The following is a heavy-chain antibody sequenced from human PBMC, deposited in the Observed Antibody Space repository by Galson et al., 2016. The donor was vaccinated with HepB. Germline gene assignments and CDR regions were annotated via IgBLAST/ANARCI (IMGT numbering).Heavy chain of an antibody. CDR2: ISAYNGNT. J-gene: IGHJ3*02. CDR1: GYTFTSYG. CDR3: ARDLNDVNFDI. Sequence: SVKVSCKASGYTFTSYGISCVRQAPGQGLEWMGWISAYNGNTNYAQKLQGRVTMTTDTSTSTAYMELRSLRSDDTPVYYCARDLNDVNFDIWGQGTMVTVSS. D-gene: IGHD1-1*01. V-gene: IGHV1-18*01.